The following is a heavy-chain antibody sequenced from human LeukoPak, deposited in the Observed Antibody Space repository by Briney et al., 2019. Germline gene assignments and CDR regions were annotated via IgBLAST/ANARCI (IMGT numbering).Heavy chain of an antibody. D-gene: IGHD2-15*01. CDR3: ARDHSGIDY. CDR2: IYYSGGT. J-gene: IGHJ4*02. Sequence: WETLSVTCTVSGDSISSYYWSWIRQPPGKGLEWIGYIYYSGGTNYNPSLESRVTISVDTSKNQFSLKLSSVTAADTAVYYCARDHSGIDYWGQGTLVTVSS. V-gene: IGHV4-59*01. CDR1: GDSISSYY.